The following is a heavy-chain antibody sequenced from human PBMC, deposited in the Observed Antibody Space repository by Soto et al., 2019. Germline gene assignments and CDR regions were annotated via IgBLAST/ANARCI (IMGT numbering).Heavy chain of an antibody. Sequence: SQTLSLTCAISGDSVSSNSAAWNWIRQSPSSGLEWLGRTYYRSKWYNDYAVSVKSRITINPDTSKNQFSLQLRSVTPEDTAVYYCARGGDFWSGSHNYYYYGMDVWGQGTTVTVSS. CDR2: TYYRSKWYN. D-gene: IGHD3-3*01. CDR3: ARGGDFWSGSHNYYYYGMDV. CDR1: GDSVSSNSAA. V-gene: IGHV6-1*01. J-gene: IGHJ6*02.